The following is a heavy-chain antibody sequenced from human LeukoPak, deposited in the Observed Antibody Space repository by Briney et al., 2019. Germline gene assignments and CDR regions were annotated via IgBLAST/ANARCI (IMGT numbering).Heavy chain of an antibody. J-gene: IGHJ4*02. Sequence: GGSLRLSCAASGFTFSNYAMNWVRQAPGKGLEWVSSISGSGDDPSYADSVKGRFTISRDNSRNTLYLQMNSLRAEDTAVYYCAKGVYDSSGLHDYWGQGTLVTVSS. V-gene: IGHV3-23*01. D-gene: IGHD3-22*01. CDR2: ISGSGDDP. CDR1: GFTFSNYA. CDR3: AKGVYDSSGLHDY.